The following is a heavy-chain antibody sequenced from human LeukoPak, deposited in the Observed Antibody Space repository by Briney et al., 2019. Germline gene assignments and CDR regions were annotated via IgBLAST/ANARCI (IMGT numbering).Heavy chain of an antibody. Sequence: SETLSLTCAVYGGSFSGYYWSWIRQPPGKGLEWIGEINHSGSTNYNPSLKSRVTISVDTSKNQFSLKLSSMTAADTAVYYCARRGRGSGAFDIWGQGTMVTVSS. CDR2: INHSGST. J-gene: IGHJ3*02. CDR3: ARRGRGSGAFDI. CDR1: GGSFSGYY. D-gene: IGHD3-10*01. V-gene: IGHV4-34*01.